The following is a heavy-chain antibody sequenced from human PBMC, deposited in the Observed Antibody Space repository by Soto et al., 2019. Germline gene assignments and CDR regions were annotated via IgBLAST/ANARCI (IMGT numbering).Heavy chain of an antibody. CDR3: ARDANFGTKGGSFDI. J-gene: IGHJ3*02. Sequence: SLRLSCAASGFTFRIYSMHWVRQSPGKGLERVAVMWYDGTNKYYGESVKGRFTISRDNSENTLYLQMNSLRVEDTAVYYCARDANFGTKGGSFDIWGHGTLVTVSS. CDR1: GFTFRIYS. D-gene: IGHD3-3*01. CDR2: MWYDGTNK. V-gene: IGHV3-33*01.